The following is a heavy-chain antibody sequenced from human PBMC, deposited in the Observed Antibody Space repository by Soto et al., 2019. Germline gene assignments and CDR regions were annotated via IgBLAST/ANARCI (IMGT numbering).Heavy chain of an antibody. CDR3: ASSLYSSSWLSDWYFDL. Sequence: ASVKVSCKASGYAFTSFHLHWLRQAPGKGPEWLGIIKPGGGSTSYAQQFRGRLTMTRDTSTSTVYMEMNSLRSEDTAVYYCASSLYSSSWLSDWYFDLWGRGTLVTVSS. J-gene: IGHJ2*01. CDR1: GYAFTSFH. V-gene: IGHV1-46*01. D-gene: IGHD6-13*01. CDR2: IKPGGGST.